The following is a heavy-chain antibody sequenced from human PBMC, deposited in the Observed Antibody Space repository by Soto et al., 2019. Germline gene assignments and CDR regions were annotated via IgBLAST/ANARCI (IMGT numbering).Heavy chain of an antibody. CDR1: GGSFSAYY. J-gene: IGHJ4*02. CDR3: ARATAPVLRSLEWSTIIPHYFDF. V-gene: IGHV4-34*02. CDR2: VNHSGST. Sequence: QVQLQQWGAGLLKPSETLSLTCAVYGGSFSAYYWSWIRQPRGKGLEWIGEVNHSGSTNSNPSLKSRASISLDTSENQFSLKLSSVTAADTAVYYCARATAPVLRSLEWSTIIPHYFDFWGQGTLVTVSS. D-gene: IGHD3-3*01.